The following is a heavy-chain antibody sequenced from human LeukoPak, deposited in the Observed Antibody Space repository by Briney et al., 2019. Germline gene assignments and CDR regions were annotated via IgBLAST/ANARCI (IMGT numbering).Heavy chain of an antibody. D-gene: IGHD2-2*01. V-gene: IGHV5-51*01. J-gene: IGHJ4*02. CDR3: ARTQRGDIVVVPSGFDY. CDR1: GYTFTDYW. CDR2: IYCDGSKT. Sequence: GESLKISCQASGYTFTDYWIGWVRQMPGKGLEWMGIIYCDGSKTTYSQSLQGQVTISADKSISTAYLQWSSLKASDTAMYYCARTQRGDIVVVPSGFDYWGQGTLVTVSS.